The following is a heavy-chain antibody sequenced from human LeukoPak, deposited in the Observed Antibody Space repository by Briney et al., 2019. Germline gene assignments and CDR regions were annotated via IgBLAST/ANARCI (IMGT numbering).Heavy chain of an antibody. D-gene: IGHD3-22*01. V-gene: IGHV1-18*04. Sequence: EASVKVSCKSSGYKFTVDYIHWVRQAPGQGLEWMGWISAYNGNTNYAQKLQGRVTMTTDTSTSTAYMELRSLRSDDTAVYYCARAYYDSSGYHYDYWGQGTLVTVSS. CDR1: GYKFTVDY. CDR2: ISAYNGNT. J-gene: IGHJ4*02. CDR3: ARAYYDSSGYHYDY.